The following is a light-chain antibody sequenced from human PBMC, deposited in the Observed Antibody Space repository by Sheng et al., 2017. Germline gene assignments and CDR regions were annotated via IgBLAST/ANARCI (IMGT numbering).Light chain of an antibody. CDR2: AAI. V-gene: IGKV1-39*01. CDR1: QAIGNY. J-gene: IGKJ5*01. CDR3: QQTYSTRIT. Sequence: DIQLTQSPSSLSASLVDRVTISCRASQAIGNYLNWYQHKQGKAPKLLIDAAITLQSGVPSRFGGSGSERDFTLTISGLQPEDFATYYCQQTYSTRITFGQGTRLEIK.